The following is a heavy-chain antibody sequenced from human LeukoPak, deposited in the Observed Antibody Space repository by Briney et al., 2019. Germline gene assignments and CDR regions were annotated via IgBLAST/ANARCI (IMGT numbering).Heavy chain of an antibody. CDR1: GFTVSSNH. CDR2: IYSGGST. V-gene: IGHV3-66*01. J-gene: IGHJ4*02. Sequence: GGSLRLSCAASGFTVSSNHMSWVRQAPGKGLEWVSVIYSGGSTYYADSVKGRFTISRDNSKNTLYLQMNSLRAEDTAVYYCARGGRDGRPAYFDYWGQGTLVTVSS. D-gene: IGHD5-24*01. CDR3: ARGGRDGRPAYFDY.